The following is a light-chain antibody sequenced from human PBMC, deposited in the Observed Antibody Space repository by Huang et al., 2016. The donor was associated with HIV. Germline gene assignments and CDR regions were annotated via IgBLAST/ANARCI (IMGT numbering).Light chain of an antibody. Sequence: DIVVTQSPLSLPVTPGEPASISCRSSQTLLHGSAYNSLDWYLQKHEQSPQLLIYLASNRAPGVPDRFSGSGSGTDFTREISRVEPEDVGVYYCMQTLQTPFTFGQGTRVEI. CDR1: QTLLHGSAYNS. V-gene: IGKV2-28*01. CDR2: LAS. CDR3: MQTLQTPFT. J-gene: IGKJ2*01.